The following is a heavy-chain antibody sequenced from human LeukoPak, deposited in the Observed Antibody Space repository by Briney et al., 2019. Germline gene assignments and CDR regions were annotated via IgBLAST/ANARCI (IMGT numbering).Heavy chain of an antibody. J-gene: IGHJ5*02. V-gene: IGHV4-59*01. CDR2: IYYSGGT. CDR1: GGSISSYY. Sequence: SETLSLTCTVSGGSISSYYWSWIRQPPGKGLEWIGYIYYSGGTNYNPSLKSRVTISVDTSKNQFSLKLSSVTAADTAVYYCARGGYNWFDPWGQGTLVTVSS. CDR3: ARGGYNWFDP. D-gene: IGHD3-16*01.